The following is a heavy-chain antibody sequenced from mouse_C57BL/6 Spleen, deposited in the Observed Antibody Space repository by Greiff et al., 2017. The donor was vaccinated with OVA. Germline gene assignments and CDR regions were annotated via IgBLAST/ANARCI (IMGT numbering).Heavy chain of an antibody. CDR1: GFTFSNYW. D-gene: IGHD2-5*01. Sequence: EVKVEESGGGLVQPGGSMKLSCVASGFTFSNYWMNWVRQSPEKGLEWVAQIRLKSDNYATHYAVSVKGRFTISRDDSKSSVYLQMNNLRAEDTGIYYCTGVTFDYWGQGTTLTVSS. V-gene: IGHV6-3*01. J-gene: IGHJ2*01. CDR2: IRLKSDNYAT. CDR3: TGVTFDY.